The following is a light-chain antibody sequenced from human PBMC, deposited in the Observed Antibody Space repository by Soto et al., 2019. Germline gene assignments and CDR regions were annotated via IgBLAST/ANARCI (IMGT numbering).Light chain of an antibody. J-gene: IGKJ1*01. CDR1: QSVSSN. CDR2: GAS. CDR3: QQSNNWPRT. V-gene: IGKV3-15*01. Sequence: EVVMTQSPATLSVSPGERATLSYRASQSVSSNFAWYQQKPGQAPRLLIYGASTRATGIPARFSGSGSGIEFTLTISSLQSEDFAVYYCQQSNNWPRTFGQGTRVEIK.